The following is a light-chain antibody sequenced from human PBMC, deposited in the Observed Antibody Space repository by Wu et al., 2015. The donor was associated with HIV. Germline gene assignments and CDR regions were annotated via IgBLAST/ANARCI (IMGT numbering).Light chain of an antibody. V-gene: IGKV3-11*01. CDR3: QQRSNWPPWT. CDR2: DAS. CDR1: QSVNNY. Sequence: EIVLTQSPATLSVSPGERAALFCRASQSVNNYLAWYQQKPGQAPRLLIYDASNRATGIPARFSGSGSGTDFTLTISSLEPEDFAVYYCQQRSNWPPWTFGQGTKVEIK. J-gene: IGKJ1*01.